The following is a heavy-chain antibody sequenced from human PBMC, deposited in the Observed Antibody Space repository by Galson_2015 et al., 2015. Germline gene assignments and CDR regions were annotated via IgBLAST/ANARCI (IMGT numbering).Heavy chain of an antibody. CDR2: ISYDGSNK. V-gene: IGHV3-30*04. Sequence: SLRLSCAASGFTFSSYAMHWVRQAPGKGLEWVAVISYDGSNKYYADSVKGRFTISRDNSKNTLYLQMNSLRAEDTAVYYCAAVTTSPYYYGMDVWGQGTTVTVSS. D-gene: IGHD4-17*01. CDR1: GFTFSSYA. CDR3: AAVTTSPYYYGMDV. J-gene: IGHJ6*02.